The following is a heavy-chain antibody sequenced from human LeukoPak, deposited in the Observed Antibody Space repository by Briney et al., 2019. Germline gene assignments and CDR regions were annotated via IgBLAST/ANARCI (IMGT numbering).Heavy chain of an antibody. D-gene: IGHD6-13*01. V-gene: IGHV4-34*01. CDR1: GCSLRRYY. CDR2: ISSTGST. J-gene: IGHJ5*01. Sequence: SETLSLTCAVNGCSLRRYYWSWVRQAPGKGLEWIGEISSTGSTYSNPPLKSRVTFSVNQSKTKFPLNLKSVTVAAEDIYYCARRIGEGSTLGRSWFDSWGQGTQVTVSS. CDR3: ARRIGEGSTLGRSWFDS.